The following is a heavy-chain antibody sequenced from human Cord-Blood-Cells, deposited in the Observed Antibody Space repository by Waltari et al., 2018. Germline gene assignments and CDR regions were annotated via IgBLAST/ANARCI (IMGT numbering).Heavy chain of an antibody. CDR2: IKQDGSEK. J-gene: IGHJ3*02. CDR3: ARDLLRFDAFDI. V-gene: IGHV3-7*01. Sequence: EVQLVESGGGLVQPGGSRRAPVAACGFPFSCYWLSWVRQAPGKGLEWVANIKQDGSEKYYVDSVKGRFTISRDNAKNSLYLQMNSLRAEDTAVYYCARDLLRFDAFDIWGQGTMVTVSS. CDR1: GFPFSCYW. D-gene: IGHD3-3*01.